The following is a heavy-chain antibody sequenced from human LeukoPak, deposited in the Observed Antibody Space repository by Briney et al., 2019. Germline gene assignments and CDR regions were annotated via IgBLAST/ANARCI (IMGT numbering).Heavy chain of an antibody. J-gene: IGHJ6*02. V-gene: IGHV3-33*01. CDR2: IWYDGSKK. D-gene: IGHD4-11*01. Sequence: GGSLRLSCAASGFTFRSHGMQWVRQAPGKGLEWVAVIWYDGSKKYYADSVKGRFTISRDNSKNTLDPQMSSLRAEDTAEYYCARSNTVTSNYYYGMDVWGQGTTVTVSS. CDR3: ARSNTVTSNYYYGMDV. CDR1: GFTFRSHG.